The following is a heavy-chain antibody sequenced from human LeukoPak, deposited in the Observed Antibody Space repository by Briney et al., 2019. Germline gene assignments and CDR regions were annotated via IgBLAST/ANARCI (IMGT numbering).Heavy chain of an antibody. Sequence: SETLSLTCTVSGDSIRSNNYYWGWIRQPPGKGLEWTGSIYDTGSTFYNPSLKSRVIISVDTSKNQFSLKLSSVTAADTAVYYCQSRSLEWLLDYWGQGTLVTVSS. J-gene: IGHJ4*02. D-gene: IGHD3-3*01. V-gene: IGHV4-39*01. CDR2: IYDTGST. CDR3: QSRSLEWLLDY. CDR1: GDSIRSNNYY.